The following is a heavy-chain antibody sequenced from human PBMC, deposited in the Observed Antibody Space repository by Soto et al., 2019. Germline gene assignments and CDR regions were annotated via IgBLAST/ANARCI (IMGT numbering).Heavy chain of an antibody. CDR2: INPNSGGT. CDR1: GYTFTGYY. J-gene: IGHJ5*02. V-gene: IGHV1-2*04. Sequence: ASVKVSCKASGYTFTGYYMHWVRQAPGQGLEWMGWINPNSGGTNYAQKFQGWVTMTRDTSISTAYMELSRLRSDDTAVYYCARDFLYSSSFENWFDPWGQGTLVTVSS. D-gene: IGHD6-6*01. CDR3: ARDFLYSSSFENWFDP.